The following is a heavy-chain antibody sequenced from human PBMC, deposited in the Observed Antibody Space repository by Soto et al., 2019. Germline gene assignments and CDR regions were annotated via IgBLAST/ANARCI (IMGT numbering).Heavy chain of an antibody. D-gene: IGHD4-17*01. CDR1: GGSFSGYY. CDR3: ARPTVTHAAGFDY. V-gene: IGHV4-34*01. CDR2: INHSGST. J-gene: IGHJ4*02. Sequence: LSLTCAVYGGSFSGYYWSWIRQPPGKGLEWIGEINHSGSTNYNPSLKSRVTISVDTSKNQFSLKLSSVTAADTAVYYCARPTVTHAAGFDYWGQGTLVTVSS.